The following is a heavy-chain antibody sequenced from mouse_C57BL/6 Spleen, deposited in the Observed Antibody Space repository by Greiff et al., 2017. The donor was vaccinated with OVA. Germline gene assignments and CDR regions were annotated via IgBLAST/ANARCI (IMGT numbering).Heavy chain of an antibody. V-gene: IGHV5-17*01. Sequence: EVNVVESGGGLVKPGGSLKLSCAASGFTFSDYGMHWVRQAPEKGLEWVAYISSGSSTIYYADTVKGRFTISRDNAKNTLFLQMTSLRSEDTAMYYCAREGTTVVALDYWGQGTTLTVSS. J-gene: IGHJ2*01. CDR3: AREGTTVVALDY. CDR1: GFTFSDYG. CDR2: ISSGSSTI. D-gene: IGHD1-1*01.